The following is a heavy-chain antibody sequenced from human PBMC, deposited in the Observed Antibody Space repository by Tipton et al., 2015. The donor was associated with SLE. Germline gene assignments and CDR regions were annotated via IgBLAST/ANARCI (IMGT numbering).Heavy chain of an antibody. D-gene: IGHD4-17*01. CDR2: NYDSGST. J-gene: IGHJ1*01. Sequence: TLSLTCSVSGGSISSGYYYWTWIRQHPGKGLEWIGNNYDSGSTYYSPSLKSRVTISVDTSKNQFSLRLSSVTAADTAVYYCARVSGSLRNFQDWGQGSLVIVSS. CDR3: ARVSGSLRNFQD. V-gene: IGHV4-31*03. CDR1: GGSISSGYYY.